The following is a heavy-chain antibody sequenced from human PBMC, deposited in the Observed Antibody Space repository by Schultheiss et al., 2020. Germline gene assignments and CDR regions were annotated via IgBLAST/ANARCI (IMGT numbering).Heavy chain of an antibody. CDR3: AKYAERDGYNYAYFDY. CDR2: INPNSGGT. V-gene: IGHV1-2*06. Sequence: ASVKVSCKDSGYTFTGYYMHWVRQAPGQGLEWMGRINPNSGGTNYAQKLQGRVTMTTDTSTSTAYMELRSLRSEDTAIYYCAKYAERDGYNYAYFDYWGQGTLVTVSS. D-gene: IGHD5-24*01. J-gene: IGHJ4*02. CDR1: GYTFTGYY.